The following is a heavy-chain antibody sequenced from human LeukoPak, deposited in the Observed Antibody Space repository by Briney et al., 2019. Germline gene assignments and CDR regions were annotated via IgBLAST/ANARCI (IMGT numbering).Heavy chain of an antibody. V-gene: IGHV4-31*03. CDR3: ARVGDWNDLVY. CDR2: IYRYGTT. CDR1: GVSISSGFYY. D-gene: IGHD1-1*01. Sequence: SQTLSLTCTVSGVSISSGFYYWSWIRQHPGKGLEWIGYIYRYGTTYYNPSLKSRVSISIDTSKNHFSLKLTSVTAADTAVYYCARVGDWNDLVYWGQGTLVTVSS. J-gene: IGHJ4*02.